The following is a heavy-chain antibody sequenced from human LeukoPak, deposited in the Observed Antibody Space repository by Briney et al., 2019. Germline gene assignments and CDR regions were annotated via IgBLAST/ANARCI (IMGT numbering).Heavy chain of an antibody. D-gene: IGHD2-15*01. J-gene: IGHJ4*02. CDR1: GFTFNNYA. CDR2: ISGGSNTI. V-gene: IGHV3-48*02. Sequence: GGSLRLSCAGSGFTFNNYAMSWVRQAPGQGLEWVSYISGGSNTIYYADSVKGRFTISRDNAKNSLYLQMNSLRDEDTAVYYCARDGSTRYYFDIWGLGTLVTVSS. CDR3: ARDGSTRYYFDI.